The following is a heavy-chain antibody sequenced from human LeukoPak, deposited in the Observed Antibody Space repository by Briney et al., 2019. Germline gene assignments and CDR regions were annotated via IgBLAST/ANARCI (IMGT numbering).Heavy chain of an antibody. Sequence: PGGSLRLSCAASGFTVSTNYMNWVRQAPGKGLEWVSVIYPDGRTYYADSVRGRLTISRANSKNTLYLQMNSLRAEDMAVYYCARTPHYDSTYFDYWGQGTLVIVSS. J-gene: IGHJ4*02. V-gene: IGHV3-66*01. CDR3: ARTPHYDSTYFDY. D-gene: IGHD3-22*01. CDR1: GFTVSTNY. CDR2: IYPDGRT.